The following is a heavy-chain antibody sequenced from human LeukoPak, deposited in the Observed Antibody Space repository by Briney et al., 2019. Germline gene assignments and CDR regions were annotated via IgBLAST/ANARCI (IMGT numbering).Heavy chain of an antibody. V-gene: IGHV3-21*01. CDR3: ARARGGWYSEY. CDR2: ISSSGSYI. Sequence: PGGSLRLSCAASGFTFSSYIMNWVRQAPGKGLEWVSSISSSGSYIYYADSVKGRFTISRDNAKNSLYLQMNSLRAEDTAVYYCARARGGWYSEYWGQGTLVTVSS. J-gene: IGHJ4*02. CDR1: GFTFSSYI. D-gene: IGHD6-19*01.